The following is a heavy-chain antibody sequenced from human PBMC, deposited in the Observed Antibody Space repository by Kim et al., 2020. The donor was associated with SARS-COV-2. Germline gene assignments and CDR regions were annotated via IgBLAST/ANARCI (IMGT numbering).Heavy chain of an antibody. J-gene: IGHJ4*02. Sequence: ECQGRVTMTRDTSISTAYMGMSRLRSDDTAVYYCARVFRGPQQLVPFDYWGQGTLVTVSS. D-gene: IGHD6-13*01. CDR3: ARVFRGPQQLVPFDY. V-gene: IGHV1-2*02.